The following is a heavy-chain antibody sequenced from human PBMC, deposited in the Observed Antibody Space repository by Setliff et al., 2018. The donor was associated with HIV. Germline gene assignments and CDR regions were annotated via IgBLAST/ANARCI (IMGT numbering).Heavy chain of an antibody. J-gene: IGHJ5*02. V-gene: IGHV1-69*13. CDR1: GGTFSSYA. CDR3: ARGGEAAGLNWFDT. Sequence: GASVKVSCKASGGTFSSYAISWVRQAPGQGLEWMGGLIPIFGAANYAQRFQGRVTITADESTSTAYMELNSLRSEDTAVFYCARGGEAAGLNWFDTWGQGTLVTVSS. D-gene: IGHD6-13*01. CDR2: LIPIFGAA.